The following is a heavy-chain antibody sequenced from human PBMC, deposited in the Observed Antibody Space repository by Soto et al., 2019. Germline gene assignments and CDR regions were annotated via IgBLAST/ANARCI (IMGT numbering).Heavy chain of an antibody. CDR1: GGTFSSYA. J-gene: IGHJ5*02. D-gene: IGHD3-3*01. CDR2: IIPIFGTA. CDR3: ARDARRIPIFGVVKTWFHP. V-gene: IGHV1-69*05. Sequence: SSVKVSCKASGGTFSSYAISWVRQAPGQGLEWMGGIIPIFGTANYAQKLQGRVTMTTDTSTSTAYMELRSLRSDDTAVYYCARDARRIPIFGVVKTWFHPWGQ.